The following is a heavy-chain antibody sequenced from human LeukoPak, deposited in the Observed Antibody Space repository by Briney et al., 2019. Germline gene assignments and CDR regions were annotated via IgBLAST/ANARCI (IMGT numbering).Heavy chain of an antibody. CDR2: ISGSGDNT. CDR3: AKGSGYDTDFDY. Sequence: GGSLRLFCAASGFTFSIYVMSWVRQAPGKGLEWVSGISGSGDNTYYADSVKGRFTISRDNSKNTRYLQMNSLRAEDTGVYYCAKGSGYDTDFDYWGQGTLVSGSS. D-gene: IGHD5-12*01. J-gene: IGHJ4*02. V-gene: IGHV3-23*01. CDR1: GFTFSIYV.